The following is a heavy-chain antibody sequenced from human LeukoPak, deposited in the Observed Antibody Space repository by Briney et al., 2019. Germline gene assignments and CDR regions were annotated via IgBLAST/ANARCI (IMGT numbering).Heavy chain of an antibody. Sequence: GASVEVSCKASGYTFTSYAISWVRQAPGQGLEWMGGIIPIFGTANYAQKFQGRVTITADESTSTAYMELSSLRSEDTAVYYCARAKFRTAWFGEFGSSPGGSFDYWGQGTLVTVSS. CDR1: GYTFTSYA. V-gene: IGHV1-69*13. CDR3: ARAKFRTAWFGEFGSSPGGSFDY. D-gene: IGHD3-10*01. CDR2: IIPIFGTA. J-gene: IGHJ4*02.